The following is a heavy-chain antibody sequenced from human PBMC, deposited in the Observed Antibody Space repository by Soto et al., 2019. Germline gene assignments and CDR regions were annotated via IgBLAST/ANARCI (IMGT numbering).Heavy chain of an antibody. CDR2: ISGSGDST. CDR1: GFTFSTYA. D-gene: IGHD6-19*01. J-gene: IGHJ4*02. CDR3: AKERSSGWSFDY. V-gene: IGHV3-23*01. Sequence: PGGSLRLSCAASGFTFSTYAMNWVRQAPGKGLEWVSGISGSGDSTYYADSVKGRFTVSRDNSKNTLYLQMNSLRAEDTAVFYCAKERSSGWSFDYWGQAPLVTVSS.